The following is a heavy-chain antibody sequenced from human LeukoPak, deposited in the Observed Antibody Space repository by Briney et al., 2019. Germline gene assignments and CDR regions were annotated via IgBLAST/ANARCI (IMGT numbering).Heavy chain of an antibody. J-gene: IGHJ6*03. CDR3: ARHGYYYYMDV. Sequence: SETLSLTCTVSGGSISTYYWSWIRQPPGKGLEWIGYIYYTGSPNYNLSLKSRVTISVDTSKNQFSLKLSSVTAADTAVYYCARHGYYYYMDVWGKGTTVTVSS. CDR1: GGSISTYY. V-gene: IGHV4-59*08. CDR2: IYYTGSP.